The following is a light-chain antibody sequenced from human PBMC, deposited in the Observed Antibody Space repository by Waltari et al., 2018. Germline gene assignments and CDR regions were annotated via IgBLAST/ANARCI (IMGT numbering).Light chain of an antibody. CDR1: ESLAHRDGKTY. V-gene: IGKV2-30*02. Sequence: DVVLTQSPLSLSVTLGQPAPISCRTSESLAHRDGKTYRNWFHQRPGQSPRRLIYKVSKRDSGVPDRFSGSGSGTDFTLTIVRVEAEDVGIYYCMQGSRWPPWTFGQGTRVEI. CDR3: MQGSRWPPWT. CDR2: KVS. J-gene: IGKJ1*01.